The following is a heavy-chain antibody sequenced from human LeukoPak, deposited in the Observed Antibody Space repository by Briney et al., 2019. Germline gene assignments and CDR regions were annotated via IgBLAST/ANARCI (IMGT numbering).Heavy chain of an antibody. CDR3: ARIGYSGYDPLDV. Sequence: SETLSLTCTVSGYSISSGYYWGWIRQPPGKGLEWIGSIYHSGSTYYNPSLKSRVTISVDTSKNQFSLKLSSVTAADTAVYYCARIGYSGYDPLDVWGKGTTVTVSS. J-gene: IGHJ6*04. V-gene: IGHV4-38-2*02. CDR2: IYHSGST. CDR1: GYSISSGYY. D-gene: IGHD5-12*01.